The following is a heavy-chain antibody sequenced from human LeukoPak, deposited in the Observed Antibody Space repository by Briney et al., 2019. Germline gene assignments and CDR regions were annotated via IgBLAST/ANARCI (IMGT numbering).Heavy chain of an antibody. V-gene: IGHV3-23*01. J-gene: IGHJ4*02. CDR2: ISGSGGST. Sequence: PGGSLRLSCAASGFTFSSYAMSWVRQAPGKGLEWVSAISGSGGSTYYADSVKGRFTISRDNSKNTLYLQMNSLRAEDTAVYYCAKATYYYDSSGYPGFDYWGQGTLVTVSS. D-gene: IGHD3-22*01. CDR3: AKATYYYDSSGYPGFDY. CDR1: GFTFSSYA.